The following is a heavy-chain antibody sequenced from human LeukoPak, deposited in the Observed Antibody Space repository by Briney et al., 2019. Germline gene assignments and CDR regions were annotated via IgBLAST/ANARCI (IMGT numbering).Heavy chain of an antibody. D-gene: IGHD4-17*01. V-gene: IGHV3-23*01. J-gene: IGHJ3*02. CDR3: AKDPNGNYIGAFDI. CDR2: ISGGGGRT. CDR1: GFTFSSYA. Sequence: GESLRLSCAASGFTFSSYAMSWVRQAPGKGLEWVSTISGGGGRTWYADSVKGRFTISRDNSKSTLYLQMNSLRAGDTAVYYCAKDPNGNYIGAFDIWGQGTMVTVSS.